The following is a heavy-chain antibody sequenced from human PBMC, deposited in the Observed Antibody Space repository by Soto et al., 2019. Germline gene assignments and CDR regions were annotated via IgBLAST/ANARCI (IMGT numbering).Heavy chain of an antibody. Sequence: PSETLSLTCAVSGASISSGDSYWSWIRQRPGKGLEWIGYIFHTGSTYYNPSLKSRVTISLDSSKNQFSLKLTSATAADTAVYFCVREPYLTSATFFFLFVSGGRGTLFP. CDR3: VREPYLTSATFFFLFVS. CDR1: GASISSGDSY. J-gene: IGHJ4*02. D-gene: IGHD3-3*01. CDR2: IFHTGST. V-gene: IGHV4-31*11.